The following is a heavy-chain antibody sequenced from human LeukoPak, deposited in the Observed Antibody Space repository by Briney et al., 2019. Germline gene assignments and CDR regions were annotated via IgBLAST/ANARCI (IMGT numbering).Heavy chain of an antibody. Sequence: SGGSLRLSCAASGFTFSSYAMHWVRQAPGKGLEWVAFIRYDGSNKYYADSVKGRFTISRDNSKNTLYLQMNSLRAEDTAVYYCAKDTTPPKAGFDLWGQGTLVTVSS. CDR1: GFTFSSYA. V-gene: IGHV3-30*02. CDR3: AKDTTPPKAGFDL. D-gene: IGHD1-14*01. CDR2: IRYDGSNK. J-gene: IGHJ5*02.